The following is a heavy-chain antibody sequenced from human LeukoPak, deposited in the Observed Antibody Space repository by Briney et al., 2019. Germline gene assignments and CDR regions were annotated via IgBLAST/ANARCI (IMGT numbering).Heavy chain of an antibody. D-gene: IGHD2-8*02. CDR1: GGSISSYY. V-gene: IGHV4-59*01. CDR2: IYYSGST. CDR3: ARSFWSYYYMDV. Sequence: SETLSLTSTVPGGSISSYYWSWIRQPPGKGLEWTGYIYYSGSTNYNPSLKSRVTISVDTSKNQFSLKLSSVTAADTAVYYCARSFWSYYYMDVWGKGTTVTVSS. J-gene: IGHJ6*03.